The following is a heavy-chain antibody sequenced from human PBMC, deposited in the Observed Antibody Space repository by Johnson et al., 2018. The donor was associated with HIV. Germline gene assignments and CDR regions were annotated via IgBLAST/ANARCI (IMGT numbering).Heavy chain of an antibody. D-gene: IGHD1-26*01. J-gene: IGHJ3*02. Sequence: QVQLVESGGGLVQPGGSLRLSCTASGFTVSSNYMSWVRQAPGKGLEWVAVISYDGSNTYYADSVKGRFTISRDNSKNTLYLQRNSLRAEDTAVYYCAKGIVGAMGAFEIWGQGTMVTVSS. CDR1: GFTVSSNY. CDR2: ISYDGSNT. CDR3: AKGIVGAMGAFEI. V-gene: IGHV3-30*18.